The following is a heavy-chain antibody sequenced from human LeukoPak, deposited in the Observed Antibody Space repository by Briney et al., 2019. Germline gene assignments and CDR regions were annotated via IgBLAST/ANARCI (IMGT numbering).Heavy chain of an antibody. D-gene: IGHD5-12*01. Sequence: PSETLSLTCTVSGYSISSGYYWGWIRQLPGKGLEWIGSIYHSGSTYYNPSLKSRVTISVDTSKNQFSLKLSSVTAADTAVYYCARESGYDLPYFDYWGQGTLVTVSS. V-gene: IGHV4-38-2*02. J-gene: IGHJ4*02. CDR2: IYHSGST. CDR3: ARESGYDLPYFDY. CDR1: GYSISSGYY.